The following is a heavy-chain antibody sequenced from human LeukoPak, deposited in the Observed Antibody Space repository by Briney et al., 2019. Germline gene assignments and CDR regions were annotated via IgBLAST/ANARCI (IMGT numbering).Heavy chain of an antibody. Sequence: GGSLRLSCAASGFTFSTYWLHWVRQAPGKGMVWVSRISGDGSDTEYADSMEGRFTVSRDNAKNTLYLQMNSLRAEDTAVYYCAKWGLAFDIWGQGTMVSVSS. CDR1: GFTFSTYW. D-gene: IGHD2-21*02. CDR3: AKWGLAFDI. CDR2: ISGDGSDT. J-gene: IGHJ3*02. V-gene: IGHV3-74*03.